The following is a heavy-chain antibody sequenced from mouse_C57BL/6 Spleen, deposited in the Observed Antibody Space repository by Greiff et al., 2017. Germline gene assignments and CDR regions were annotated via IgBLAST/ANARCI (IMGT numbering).Heavy chain of an antibody. Sequence: QVQLQQPGAELVRPGSSVKLSCKASGYTFTSYWMNWVKQRPIQGLEWIGNIDPSDSGTHYNQKFKDKATLTVDTSSSTAYMQLSSLTSGDSAVYYCARSSDYSKPYGYFDVWGTGTTVTVSS. V-gene: IGHV1-52*01. J-gene: IGHJ1*03. CDR2: IDPSDSGT. D-gene: IGHD2-5*01. CDR1: GYTFTSYW. CDR3: ARSSDYSKPYGYFDV.